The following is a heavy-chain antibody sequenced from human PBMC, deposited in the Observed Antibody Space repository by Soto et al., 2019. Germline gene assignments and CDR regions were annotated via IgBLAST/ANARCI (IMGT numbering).Heavy chain of an antibody. CDR3: AKDISYSSGWTFDY. CDR1: GFTFDDYA. J-gene: IGHJ4*02. Sequence: DVQLVESGGGLVQPGRSLRLSCAASGFTFDDYAMHWVRQAPGKGLEWVSGISWNSGSIGYADSVKGRFTISRDNAKNSLYLQMNSLRAEDTALYYCAKDISYSSGWTFDYWGQGTLVTVSS. CDR2: ISWNSGSI. D-gene: IGHD6-19*01. V-gene: IGHV3-9*01.